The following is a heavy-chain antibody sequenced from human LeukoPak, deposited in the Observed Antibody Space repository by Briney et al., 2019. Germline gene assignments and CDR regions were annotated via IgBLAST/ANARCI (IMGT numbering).Heavy chain of an antibody. J-gene: IGHJ4*02. CDR1: GGSISSGSYY. CDR2: IYTSGST. V-gene: IGHV4-61*02. Sequence: SQTLSLTCTVSGGSISSGSYYWSWIRQPAGKGLEWIGRIYTSGSTNYNPSLKSRVTISVDTSKNQFSLKLSSVTAADTAVYYCARDRGAHPPAFDYWGQGTLVTVSS. CDR3: ARDRGAHPPAFDY. D-gene: IGHD1-14*01.